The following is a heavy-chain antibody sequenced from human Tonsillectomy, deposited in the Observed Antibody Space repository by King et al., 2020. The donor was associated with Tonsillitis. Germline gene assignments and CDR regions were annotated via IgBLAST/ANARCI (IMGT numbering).Heavy chain of an antibody. CDR2: INHSGGT. CDR1: GGSFSDYY. V-gene: IGHV4-34*01. Sequence: HVQLQQWGAGLLKPSETLSLTCAVYGGSFSDYYWNLIRQSPGKGLEWIGAINHSGGTTYNPSLKSRATISIDASKGQFSLRLRSVTAADTAAYYCASGDFDIWGQGTMVTVSS. CDR3: ASGDFDI. J-gene: IGHJ3*02.